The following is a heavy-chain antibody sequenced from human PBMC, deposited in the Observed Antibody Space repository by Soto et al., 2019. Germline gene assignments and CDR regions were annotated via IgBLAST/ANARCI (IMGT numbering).Heavy chain of an antibody. V-gene: IGHV3-48*01. Sequence: EVQLVESGGGLVQPGGSLRLSCAASGFTFSSYSMNWVRQAPGKGLEWVSYISSSSSTIYYADSVKGRFTISRDNAKNSLYLQMNSLRAEDTAVYYCARDSGDYYMDVWGKGTTVTVSS. CDR2: ISSSSSTI. CDR1: GFTFSSYS. CDR3: ARDSGDYYMDV. J-gene: IGHJ6*03. D-gene: IGHD3-10*01.